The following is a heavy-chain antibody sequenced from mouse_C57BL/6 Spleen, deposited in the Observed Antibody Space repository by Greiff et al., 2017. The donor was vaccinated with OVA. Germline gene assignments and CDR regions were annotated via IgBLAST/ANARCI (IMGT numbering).Heavy chain of an antibody. J-gene: IGHJ4*01. V-gene: IGHV1-53*01. Sequence: QVQLQQSGTELVKPGASVKLSCKASGYTFTSYWMHWVKQRPGQGLEWIGNINPSNGGTNYNEKFKSKATLTVDKSSSTAYMQLSSLTSEDSAVYYCARFDGYYLYAMDYWGQGTSVTVSS. CDR3: ARFDGYYLYAMDY. CDR1: GYTFTSYW. CDR2: INPSNGGT. D-gene: IGHD2-3*01.